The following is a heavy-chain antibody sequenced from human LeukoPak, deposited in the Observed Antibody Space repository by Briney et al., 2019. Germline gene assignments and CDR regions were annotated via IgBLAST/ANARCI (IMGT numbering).Heavy chain of an antibody. CDR2: IYTSGST. Sequence: SQTLSLTCTVSGGSISSGSYYWSWIRQPAGTGLEWIGRIYTSGSTNYNPSLKSRVTISVDTSKNQFSLKLSSVTAADTAVYYCAGESEMATIDYWGQGTLVTVSS. CDR1: GGSISSGSYY. V-gene: IGHV4-61*02. CDR3: AGESEMATIDY. D-gene: IGHD5-24*01. J-gene: IGHJ4*02.